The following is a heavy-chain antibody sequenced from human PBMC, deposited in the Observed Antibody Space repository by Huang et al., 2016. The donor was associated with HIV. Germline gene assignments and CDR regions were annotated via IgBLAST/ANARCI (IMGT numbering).Heavy chain of an antibody. Sequence: QVQLVQSGPELKKPGASVNVSCKASGYTFFTYSISWVRQAPGQVLEWMGWVSTYNGHTNDAQKFQGRLTLTTDVSTSSAYMELKNLRSDDTAVYYCARFRGPQVTLNWLDPWGQGTLVTVSS. V-gene: IGHV1-18*01. D-gene: IGHD3-10*01. J-gene: IGHJ5*02. CDR1: GYTFFTYS. CDR3: ARFRGPQVTLNWLDP. CDR2: VSTYNGHT.